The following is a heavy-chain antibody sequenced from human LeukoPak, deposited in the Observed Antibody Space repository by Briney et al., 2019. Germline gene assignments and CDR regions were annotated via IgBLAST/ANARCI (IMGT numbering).Heavy chain of an antibody. CDR2: VSGSGGST. V-gene: IGHV3-23*01. CDR1: GFTFSSYG. J-gene: IGHJ3*02. CDR3: AKAYNYYDSTDAFDI. Sequence: GGSLRLSCAASGFTFSSYGMSWVRQAPGKGLEWVSAVSGSGGSTYYADSVKGRFTISRDNSKNTLYLQMNSLRAEGTAVYYCAKAYNYYDSTDAFDIWGQGTMVTVSS. D-gene: IGHD3-22*01.